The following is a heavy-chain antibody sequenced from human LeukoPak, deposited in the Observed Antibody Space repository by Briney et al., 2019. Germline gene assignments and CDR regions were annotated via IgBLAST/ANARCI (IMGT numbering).Heavy chain of an antibody. CDR2: IYYSGST. J-gene: IGHJ4*02. V-gene: IGHV4-59*01. D-gene: IGHD3-9*01. Sequence: SETLSLTCTVSGGSISSYYWSWIRQPPGKGLEWIGYIYYSGSTNYNPSLKSRVTITVDTSKNQFSLELSSVTAADTAVYYCAKGPWYYEMLTGFFDYWGQGTLVTVSS. CDR1: GGSISSYY. CDR3: AKGPWYYEMLTGFFDY.